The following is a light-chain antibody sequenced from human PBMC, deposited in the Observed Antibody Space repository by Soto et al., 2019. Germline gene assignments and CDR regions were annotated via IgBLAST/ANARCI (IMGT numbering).Light chain of an antibody. V-gene: IGLV8-61*01. CDR3: LLFVNNDWA. CDR1: SGSVSISNY. J-gene: IGLJ3*02. Sequence: QTVVTQEPSFSVSPGRTVTLTCGLTSGSVSISNYPSWYQQTPGQTPRTLVYNTNTRSSGVPDRFSGAILGNKAALTITGAQAHDEADYYCLLFVNNDWAFGGGTKVTVL. CDR2: NTN.